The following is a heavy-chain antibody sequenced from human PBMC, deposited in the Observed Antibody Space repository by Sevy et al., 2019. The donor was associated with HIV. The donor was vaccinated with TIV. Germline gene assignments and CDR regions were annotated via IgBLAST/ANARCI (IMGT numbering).Heavy chain of an antibody. V-gene: IGHV4-34*01. J-gene: IGHJ5*02. D-gene: IGHD2-2*01. CDR3: ARSPPVVVVPGAPSWFDP. Sequence: SETLSLTCAVHDGSFSGYYWNWIRQLPGKGLELIGEINESGITYYNPSLKSRVTISVDTSKKQFSLKLNSVTAVDSAVYFCARSPPVVVVPGAPSWFDPWGQGTLVTVSS. CDR1: DGSFSGYY. CDR2: INESGIT.